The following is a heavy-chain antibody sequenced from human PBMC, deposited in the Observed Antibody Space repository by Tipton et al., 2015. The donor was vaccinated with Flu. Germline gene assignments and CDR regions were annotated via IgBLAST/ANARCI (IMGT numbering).Heavy chain of an antibody. CDR2: INPKSGGT. J-gene: IGHJ6*02. V-gene: IGHV1-2*02. CDR1: TFTGYN. D-gene: IGHD4/OR15-4a*01. Sequence: QVQLVQSGAEVKEPGASVKVSCNTFTGYNLNWVRQSPGQGLEWMGWINPKSGGTNYAHKFQGRVTMTRDTSIGTASMELNRLTSDDTAVYYCARGSANPGNFFYYCFDVWGLGTTVTVSS. CDR3: ARGSANPGNFFYYCFDV.